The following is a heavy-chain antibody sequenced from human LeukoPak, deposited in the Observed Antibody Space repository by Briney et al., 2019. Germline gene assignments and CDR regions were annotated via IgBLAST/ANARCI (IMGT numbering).Heavy chain of an antibody. J-gene: IGHJ4*02. CDR2: ISGSGGST. Sequence: GGSLRLSCAASGFTFSSYAMSWVRQAPGKGLEWVSAISGSGGSTYYADSVKGRFTISRENSKNTLYLQMTRHRAHRTVEYYCAPDSKIPQQPLDYWGQGTLVTVSS. D-gene: IGHD6-13*01. CDR3: APDSKIPQQPLDY. CDR1: GFTFSSYA. V-gene: IGHV3-23*01.